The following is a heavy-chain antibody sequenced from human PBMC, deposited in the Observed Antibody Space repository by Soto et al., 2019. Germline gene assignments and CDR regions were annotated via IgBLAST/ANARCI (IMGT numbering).Heavy chain of an antibody. CDR2: IYWDDDK. Sequence: SGPTLVNPTQTLTLTCTFSGFSLSTSGVGVGWIRQPPGKALEWLALIYWDDDKRYGPSLKSRLTITKDTSKNQVVLTMTNMDPVDTATYYCAHSNDYSNYWHYWGQGTLVTVSS. V-gene: IGHV2-5*05. J-gene: IGHJ4*02. D-gene: IGHD4-4*01. CDR1: GFSLSTSGVG. CDR3: AHSNDYSNYWHY.